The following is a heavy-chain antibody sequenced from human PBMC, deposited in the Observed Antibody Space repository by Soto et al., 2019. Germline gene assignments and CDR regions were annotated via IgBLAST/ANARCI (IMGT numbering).Heavy chain of an antibody. J-gene: IGHJ5*02. D-gene: IGHD4-17*01. V-gene: IGHV4-59*01. Sequence: QVQLQESGPGLVKPSETLSLTCTVSGGSISSYYWSWIRQPPGKGLEWIGYIYYSGSTNYNPSLKSRVTISVDTSKNQFSLKLSSVTAADTAVYYCARDGSDYGNNGFDPWGQGTLVTVSS. CDR3: ARDGSDYGNNGFDP. CDR2: IYYSGST. CDR1: GGSISSYY.